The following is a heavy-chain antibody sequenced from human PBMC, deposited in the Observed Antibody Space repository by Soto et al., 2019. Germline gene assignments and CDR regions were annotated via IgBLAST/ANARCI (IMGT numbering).Heavy chain of an antibody. CDR1: GFNFNTYS. CDR2: ISASGAYK. J-gene: IGHJ6*02. CDR3: AGERSALPGARDAMDV. Sequence: EVRLVESGGGLVKPGGSLRVSCAASGFNFNTYSMNWVRQAPGKGLQWVSFISASGAYKYYADSVRGRFTISRDNAKKSVFLEMNSLTADDTAIHYCAGERSALPGARDAMDVWGQGTTVTVSS. D-gene: IGHD1-26*01. V-gene: IGHV3-21*02.